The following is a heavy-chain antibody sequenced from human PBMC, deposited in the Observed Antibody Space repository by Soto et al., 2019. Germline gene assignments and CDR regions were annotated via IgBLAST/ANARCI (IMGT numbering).Heavy chain of an antibody. V-gene: IGHV1-18*01. CDR3: ATGGLVGTTVTTAAFDI. D-gene: IGHD4-17*01. CDR2: ISAYNGNT. J-gene: IGHJ3*02. Sequence: GASVKVSCKASGYTFTSYGISWVRQAPGQGLEWMGWISAYNGNTNYAQKLQGRVTMTTDTSTSTAYMELRSLRSDDTAVYYCATGGLVGTTVTTAAFDIWGQGTMVTVSS. CDR1: GYTFTSYG.